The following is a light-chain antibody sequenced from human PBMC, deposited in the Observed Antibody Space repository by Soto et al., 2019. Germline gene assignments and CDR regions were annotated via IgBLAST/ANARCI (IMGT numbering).Light chain of an antibody. J-gene: IGKJ1*01. CDR3: QQRSNWPRP. CDR2: DVS. CDR1: QNISSY. V-gene: IGKV3-11*01. Sequence: IVLTQCPATLSLSPGERATLSCRASQNISSYLIWYQQKPGQAPRLLMYDVSNRATGIPARFSGSGSGTAFTLTISSLEPEDLAVYYCQQRSNWPRPFGQGTKVDIK.